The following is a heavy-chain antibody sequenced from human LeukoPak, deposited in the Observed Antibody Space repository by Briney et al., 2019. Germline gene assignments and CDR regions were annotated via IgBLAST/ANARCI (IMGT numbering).Heavy chain of an antibody. CDR1: GFTFSSYW. CDR3: ARGGDQLPHKAFDI. CDR2: INSDGSST. Sequence: GGSLRLSCAASGFTFSSYWMHWVRQAPGKGLVWVSRINSDGSSTSYADSVKGRFTISRDNAKNTLYLQMNSLRAEDTAVYYCARGGDQLPHKAFDIWGQGTMVTVSS. V-gene: IGHV3-74*01. J-gene: IGHJ3*02. D-gene: IGHD2-2*01.